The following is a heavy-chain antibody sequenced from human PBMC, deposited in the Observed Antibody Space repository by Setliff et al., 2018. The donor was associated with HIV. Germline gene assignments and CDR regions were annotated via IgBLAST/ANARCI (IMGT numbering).Heavy chain of an antibody. D-gene: IGHD2-8*01. CDR3: ARRGRDGVLIVFATGFDP. Sequence: PSETLSLTCSVSGGSISSSTYYWGWIRQPPGNGLEWIGDIFYTGSTYYNPSLKSRVAISIDTSENRFSLRLNSVTAADTGVYYCARRGRDGVLIVFATGFDPWGQGTQVTVSS. J-gene: IGHJ5*02. CDR2: IFYTGST. V-gene: IGHV4-39*01. CDR1: GGSISSSTYY.